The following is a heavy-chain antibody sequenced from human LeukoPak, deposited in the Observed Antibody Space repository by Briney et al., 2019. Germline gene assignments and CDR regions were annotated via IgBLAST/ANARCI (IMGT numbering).Heavy chain of an antibody. J-gene: IGHJ4*02. CDR3: TGVSRSSWYDY. CDR2: IKSKTDGGTP. D-gene: IGHD6-13*01. V-gene: IGHV3-15*01. Sequence: QAGGSLRLSCAASGLTVSSNYMSWVRQAPGKGLEWVGRIKSKTDGGTPDYAAPVKGRFTISRDDSKNTLYLQMNSLKTEDTAVYYCTGVSRSSWYDYWGQGTLVTVSS. CDR1: GLTVSSNY.